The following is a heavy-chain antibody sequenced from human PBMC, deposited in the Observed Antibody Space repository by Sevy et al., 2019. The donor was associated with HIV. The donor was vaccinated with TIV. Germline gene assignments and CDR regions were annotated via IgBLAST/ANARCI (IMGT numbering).Heavy chain of an antibody. CDR3: ARDHHYGSGIADPVDY. D-gene: IGHD3-10*01. CDR1: GYTFTGYY. J-gene: IGHJ4*02. CDR2: INPNSGGT. V-gene: IGHV1-2*02. Sequence: ASVKVSCKASGYTFTGYYMHWVRQAPGQGLEWMGWINPNSGGTNYAQKFQGRVTITRDTSISTAYMEPSRLRSDDTAVYYCARDHHYGSGIADPVDYWGQGTLVTVSS.